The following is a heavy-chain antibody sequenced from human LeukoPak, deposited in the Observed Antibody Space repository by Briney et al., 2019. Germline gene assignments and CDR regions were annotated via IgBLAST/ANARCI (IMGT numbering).Heavy chain of an antibody. D-gene: IGHD2-2*01. V-gene: IGHV4-59*01. CDR3: ARIQVVPAATQHFDY. J-gene: IGHJ4*02. Sequence: PSETLSLTCTVSGGSISSYYWSWIRQPPGKGLEWIAYIYFSGTTNYNPSLKSRVTLSVDTSKNQFSPNLSSVTAADTAVYYCARIQVVPAATQHFDYWGQGTLVTVSS. CDR2: IYFSGTT. CDR1: GGSISSYY.